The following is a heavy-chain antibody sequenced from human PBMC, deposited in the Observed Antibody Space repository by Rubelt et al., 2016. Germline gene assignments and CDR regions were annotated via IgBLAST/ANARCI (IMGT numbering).Heavy chain of an antibody. D-gene: IGHD2-8*02. CDR3: ARSTAHSDFDY. Sequence: QVQLQESGPGLVKPSETLSLTCTVSGGSISTYYWSWIRQPPGKGLELIGYISYSGSTYFNPSLKSRVTISVDTSRNQFSLKLSSVTAADTAVYYCARSTAHSDFDYWGQGTLVTVSS. CDR1: GGSISTYY. CDR2: ISYSGST. J-gene: IGHJ4*02. V-gene: IGHV4-59*08.